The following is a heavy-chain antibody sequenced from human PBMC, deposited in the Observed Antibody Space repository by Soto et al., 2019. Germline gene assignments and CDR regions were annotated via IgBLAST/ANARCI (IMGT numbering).Heavy chain of an antibody. CDR3: ARDHSITIFGVVIIDYYYGLDV. CDR1: GFTFSSYA. J-gene: IGHJ6*02. CDR2: ISDDGSNK. Sequence: VQLLESGGGLAQPGGSLRLSCAASGFTFSSYAMHWVRQAPGKGLEWVAVISDDGSNKYYADSVKGRFTISRDNSNNTLYLKMNSLRAEDTAVYYCARDHSITIFGVVIIDYYYGLDVWGQGTTVTVSS. D-gene: IGHD3-3*01. V-gene: IGHV3-30-3*01.